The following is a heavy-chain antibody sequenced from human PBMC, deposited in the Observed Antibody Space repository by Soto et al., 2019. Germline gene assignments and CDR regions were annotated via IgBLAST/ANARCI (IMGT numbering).Heavy chain of an antibody. D-gene: IGHD2-2*01. CDR3: ARGFGSSAVVWFDP. V-gene: IGHV4-31*03. CDR1: GGSIISGGYY. Sequence: SETLSLTCTVSGGSIISGGYYWSWIRQHPGKGLEWIGYIYYSGSTYYNPSLKSRVTISVDTSKNQFSLKLSSVTAADTAVYYCARGFGSSAVVWFDPWGQGTLVTAPQ. J-gene: IGHJ5*02. CDR2: IYYSGST.